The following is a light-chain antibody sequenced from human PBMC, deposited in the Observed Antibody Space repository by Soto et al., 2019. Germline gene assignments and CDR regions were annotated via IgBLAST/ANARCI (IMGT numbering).Light chain of an antibody. CDR3: QTWGTGIRV. CDR1: SGHSSYA. CDR2: LNSDGRH. Sequence: QSVLTQSPSASASLGASVKLTCTLSSGHSSYAIAWHQQQPGKGPRYLMKLNSDGRHSKGDGIPDRFSGSSSGAERYLTISRLQSEDEAAYYCQTWGTGIRVFGGGTKLTVL. V-gene: IGLV4-69*01. J-gene: IGLJ3*02.